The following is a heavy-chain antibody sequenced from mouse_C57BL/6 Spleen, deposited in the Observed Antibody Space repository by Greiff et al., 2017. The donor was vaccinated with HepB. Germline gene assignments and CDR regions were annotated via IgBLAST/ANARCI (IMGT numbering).Heavy chain of an antibody. CDR2: IYPRDGST. D-gene: IGHD2-4*01. J-gene: IGHJ4*01. V-gene: IGHV1-78*01. CDR3: ARGNYDYEDAMDY. CDR1: GYTFTDHT. Sequence: VQLQQSDAELVKPGASVKISCKASGYTFTDHTIHWMKQRPEQGLEWMGYIYPRDGSTKYNEKVKGKATLTADKSSSTAYMQLNSLTSEDSAVYFCARGNYDYEDAMDYWGQGTSVTVSS.